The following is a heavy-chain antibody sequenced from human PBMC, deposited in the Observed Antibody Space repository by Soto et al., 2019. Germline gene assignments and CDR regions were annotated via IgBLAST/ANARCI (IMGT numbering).Heavy chain of an antibody. J-gene: IGHJ6*02. V-gene: IGHV3-30*02. Sequence: HPGGSLRLSCVTSGFSFSDYGFHWVRQAPGKGLDWVAMISFDGSKIQYADSVKGRFTISRDNSKNTLYLQMISLRAEDTAVYYCAKSIPSMVRGAQPGYYYGMDVWGQGTTVTVSS. CDR1: GFSFSDYG. CDR3: AKSIPSMVRGAQPGYYYGMDV. D-gene: IGHD3-10*01. CDR2: ISFDGSKI.